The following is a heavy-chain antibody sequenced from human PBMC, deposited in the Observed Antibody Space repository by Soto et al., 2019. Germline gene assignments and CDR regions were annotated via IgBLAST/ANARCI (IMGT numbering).Heavy chain of an antibody. CDR3: ARVGYYDSTITNWFDP. Sequence: QVQLQQWGAGLLKPSETLSLTCAVYGGSFSGYYWSWIRQPPGKGLEWIGEINHSGSTNYNPSLKSRVTISVDTSKNQFSLKLSSVTAADTAVYYCARVGYYDSTITNWFDPWGQGTLVTVSS. J-gene: IGHJ5*02. D-gene: IGHD3-22*01. CDR2: INHSGST. CDR1: GGSFSGYY. V-gene: IGHV4-34*01.